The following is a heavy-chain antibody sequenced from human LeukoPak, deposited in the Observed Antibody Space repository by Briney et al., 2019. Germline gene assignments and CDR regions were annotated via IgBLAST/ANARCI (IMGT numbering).Heavy chain of an antibody. D-gene: IGHD3-10*01. Sequence: PGRSLRLSCAASGFTFSSYAMHRVRQAPGKGLEWVAVISYDGSNKYYADSVKGRFTISRDNSKNTLYLQMNSLRAEDTAVYYCASITMVRGADLDYWGQGTLVTVSS. CDR2: ISYDGSNK. CDR1: GFTFSSYA. V-gene: IGHV3-30*04. J-gene: IGHJ4*02. CDR3: ASITMVRGADLDY.